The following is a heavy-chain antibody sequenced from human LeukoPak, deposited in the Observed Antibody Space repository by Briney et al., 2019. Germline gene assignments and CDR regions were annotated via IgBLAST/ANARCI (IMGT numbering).Heavy chain of an antibody. J-gene: IGHJ6*03. CDR3: ARIEKGYSSSSDSPYYYYMDV. D-gene: IGHD6-6*01. Sequence: EASVKVSCKASGYTFTSYGISWVRQAPGQGLEWMGWISAYSGNTNYAQKLQGRVTMTTDTSTSTAYMELRSLRSDDTAVYYCARIEKGYSSSSDSPYYYYMDVWGKGTTVTVSS. CDR1: GYTFTSYG. V-gene: IGHV1-18*01. CDR2: ISAYSGNT.